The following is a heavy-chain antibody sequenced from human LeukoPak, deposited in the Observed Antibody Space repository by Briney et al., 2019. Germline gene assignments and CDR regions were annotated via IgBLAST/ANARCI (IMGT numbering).Heavy chain of an antibody. CDR2: IYPKSGGT. CDR3: ARVSTSGYRDCLDP. J-gene: IGHJ5*02. Sequence: ASVNVSCKASGYTFADYYIHWVRQAPGQGLEWMGWIYPKSGGTNSAQKFQGRVTMTRDTSISTAYMELNRLKFDDTAVYYCARVSTSGYRDCLDPWGQGTLVTVSS. D-gene: IGHD3-9*01. CDR1: GYTFADYY. V-gene: IGHV1-2*02.